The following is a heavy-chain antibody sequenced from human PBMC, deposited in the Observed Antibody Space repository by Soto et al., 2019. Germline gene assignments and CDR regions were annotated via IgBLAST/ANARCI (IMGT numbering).Heavy chain of an antibody. CDR3: ARHGPRVYYDNSDYYYYGMDV. CDR2: IDPSDSYI. V-gene: IGHV5-10-1*01. J-gene: IGHJ6*02. Sequence: GESLKISCKTSGYTFSGHWISWVRQVPGRGLQWMGNIDPSDSYINYNPAFRGHVTFSVDKSISTAYLQWSSLKASDTAMYYCARHGPRVYYDNSDYYYYGMDVWGQGTTVTVSS. D-gene: IGHD3-22*01. CDR1: GYTFSGHW.